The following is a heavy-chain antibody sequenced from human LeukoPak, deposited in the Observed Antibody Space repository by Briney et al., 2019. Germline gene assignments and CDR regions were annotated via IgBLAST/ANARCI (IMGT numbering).Heavy chain of an antibody. J-gene: IGHJ4*02. Sequence: SETLSLTCTVSGGSISSYYWSWIRQPPGKGLEWIGYIYYSGSTNYNPSLKSRVTISVDTSKNQFSLKLSSVTAADTAVYHCARDTWNDGYFDYWGQGTLVTVSS. V-gene: IGHV4-59*01. D-gene: IGHD1-1*01. CDR1: GGSISSYY. CDR2: IYYSGST. CDR3: ARDTWNDGYFDY.